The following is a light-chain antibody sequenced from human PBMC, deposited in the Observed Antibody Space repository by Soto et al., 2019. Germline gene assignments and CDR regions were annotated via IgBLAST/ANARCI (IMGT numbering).Light chain of an antibody. CDR2: END. J-gene: IGLJ1*01. CDR1: TSNFGNYY. Sequence: QSVLTQPPSVSAAPGQKVTISCPGATSNFGNYYVSWHQQLPGTAPKLLIYENDKRPSGIPDRFSGSKSGTSATLGITGLQTGDEADYYCGTWDSSLSIFVFGTGTKVTVL. V-gene: IGLV1-51*02. CDR3: GTWDSSLSIFV.